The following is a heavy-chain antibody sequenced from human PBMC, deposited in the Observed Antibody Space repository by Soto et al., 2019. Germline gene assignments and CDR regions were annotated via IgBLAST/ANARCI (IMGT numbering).Heavy chain of an antibody. V-gene: IGHV1-46*01. CDR2: INPSGGST. CDR3: AREDYYDSSGYYYYGMDV. CDR1: GYTFASYY. Sequence: GASVKVSCKASGYTFASYYMHWVRQAPGQGLEWMGIINPSGGSTSYAQKFQGRVTMTRDTSTSTVYMELSSLRSEDTAVYYCAREDYYDSSGYYYYGMDVWGQGTTVTVSS. J-gene: IGHJ6*02. D-gene: IGHD3-22*01.